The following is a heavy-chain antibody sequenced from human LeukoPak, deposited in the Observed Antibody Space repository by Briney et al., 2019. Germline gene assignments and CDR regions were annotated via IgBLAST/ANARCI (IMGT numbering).Heavy chain of an antibody. CDR3: TTDLGITMIRGVIVY. J-gene: IGHJ4*02. Sequence: PGGSLRLSCAASGFTFTNAWMSWVRQAPGKGLEWVGRIKSKGDGETTDYAATVKGRFTMSRDDSKATLYLQMNSLKAEDTAVYYCTTDLGITMIRGVIVYWGQGALVTVSS. V-gene: IGHV3-15*01. CDR2: IKSKGDGETT. CDR1: GFTFTNAW. D-gene: IGHD3-10*01.